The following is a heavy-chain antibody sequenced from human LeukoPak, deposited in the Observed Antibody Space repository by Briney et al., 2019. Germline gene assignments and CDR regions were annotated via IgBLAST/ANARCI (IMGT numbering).Heavy chain of an antibody. Sequence: GGSLRLSCAASGFTFSSYAMSWVRQAPGKGLEWVSAISGSGGSTYYADSVKGRFTISRDNAKNSLYLQMNSLRAEDTAVYYCARARFGTAGADYWGQGTLVTVPS. D-gene: IGHD1-1*01. CDR1: GFTFSSYA. CDR2: ISGSGGST. CDR3: ARARFGTAGADY. J-gene: IGHJ4*02. V-gene: IGHV3-23*01.